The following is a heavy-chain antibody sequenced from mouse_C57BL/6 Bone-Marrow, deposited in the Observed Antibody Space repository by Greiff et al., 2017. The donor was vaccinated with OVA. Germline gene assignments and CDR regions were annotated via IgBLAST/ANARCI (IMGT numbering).Heavy chain of an antibody. CDR1: GYTFTSYW. D-gene: IGHD2-2*01. J-gene: IGHJ1*03. V-gene: IGHV1-64*01. Sequence: VQLQQPGAELVKPGASVKLSCKASGYTFTSYWMHWVKQRPGQGLEWIGMIHPNSGSTNYNEKFKSKATLTVDKSSSTAYMQLSSLTSEDSAVYYGARKGGYVWYFEVWGTGTTVTVSS. CDR2: IHPNSGST. CDR3: ARKGGYVWYFEV.